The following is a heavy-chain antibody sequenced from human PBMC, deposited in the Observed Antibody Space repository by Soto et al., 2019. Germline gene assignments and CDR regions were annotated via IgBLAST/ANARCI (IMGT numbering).Heavy chain of an antibody. V-gene: IGHV4-59*01. CDR2: IYYSGST. Sequence: SETLSLTCTVSGGSISSFCWSWIRKPPGKGLEWIGYIYYSGSTNYNPSLKSRVTISVDTSKNQFSLKLSSVTAADTAVYYCARAGTTMVRGVISGRFDPWGQGTLVTVSS. CDR1: GGSISSFC. J-gene: IGHJ5*02. D-gene: IGHD3-10*01. CDR3: ARAGTTMVRGVISGRFDP.